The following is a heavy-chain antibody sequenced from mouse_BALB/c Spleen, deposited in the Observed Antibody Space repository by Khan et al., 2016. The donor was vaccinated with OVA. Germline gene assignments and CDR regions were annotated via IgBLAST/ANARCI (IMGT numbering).Heavy chain of an antibody. CDR3: AKVYGGDFDY. J-gene: IGHJ2*01. CDR2: ISYSGNT. D-gene: IGHD1-1*01. CDR1: GYSITSDYA. Sequence: EVKLLESGPGLVKPSQSLSLTCTVTGYSITSDYAWNWLRQFPGNKLEWMGFISYSGNTNYNPSLKSRISITRDTSKNQFFLQLNSVTTEDTARYYCAKVYGGDFDYWSQSTTLTVSS. V-gene: IGHV3-2*02.